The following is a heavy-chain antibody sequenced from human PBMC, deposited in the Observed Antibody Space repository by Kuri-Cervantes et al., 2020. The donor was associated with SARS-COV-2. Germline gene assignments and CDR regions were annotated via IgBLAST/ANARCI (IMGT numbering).Heavy chain of an antibody. J-gene: IGHJ4*02. CDR2: ISYGGSNK. V-gene: IGHV3-30*03. D-gene: IGHD1-26*01. Sequence: GESLRLSCAASGFTFSSYGMHWVRQAPGKGLEWVAVISYGGSNKYYADSVKGRFTISRDNSKNTLYLQMNSLRAEDTAVYYCASDRVGASDYWVQGTLVTVSS. CDR3: ASDRVGASDY. CDR1: GFTFSSYG.